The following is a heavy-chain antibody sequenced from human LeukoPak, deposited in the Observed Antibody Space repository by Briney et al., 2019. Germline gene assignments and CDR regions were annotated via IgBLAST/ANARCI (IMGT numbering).Heavy chain of an antibody. CDR2: IYHSGTT. CDR1: GGSIGSSNW. Sequence: PSETLSLTCAVSGGSIGSSNWWSWARQPPGKGLEWIGEIYHSGTTNYNPSLKSRVTMSVDKSKNQFSLKLSSVTAADTAIYYCATYFYGDYASYYFDFWGQGTLVTVSS. V-gene: IGHV4-4*02. J-gene: IGHJ4*02. D-gene: IGHD4-17*01. CDR3: ATYFYGDYASYYFDF.